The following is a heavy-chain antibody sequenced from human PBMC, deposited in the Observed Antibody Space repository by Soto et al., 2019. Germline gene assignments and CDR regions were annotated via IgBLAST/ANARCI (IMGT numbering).Heavy chain of an antibody. CDR3: TRIYCTNTSCFINGMDV. Sequence: SETLSLTCAVSGYVITNGYHWGWIRQPPGKELEWIGTISHSGDTYYNPSLKSRVTISIDTAKNHLSLILSSVTAADTATYYCTRIYCTNTSCFINGMDVCGQGTTVTVYS. V-gene: IGHV4-38-2*01. D-gene: IGHD2-2*01. CDR2: ISHSGDT. J-gene: IGHJ6*02. CDR1: GYVITNGYH.